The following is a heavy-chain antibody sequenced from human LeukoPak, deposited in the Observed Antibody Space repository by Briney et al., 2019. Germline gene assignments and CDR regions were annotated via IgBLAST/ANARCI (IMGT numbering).Heavy chain of an antibody. J-gene: IGHJ4*02. Sequence: GGSLRLSCAASGFTLSSYWMHWVRQAPGKGLVWVSRISIDESITTYADSVKGRFTISRDNAKNSLYLQMNSLRAEDTAVYYCARGLSSFTGDYDYWGQGTLVTVSS. D-gene: IGHD2/OR15-2a*01. V-gene: IGHV3-74*01. CDR1: GFTLSSYW. CDR3: ARGLSSFTGDYDY. CDR2: ISIDESIT.